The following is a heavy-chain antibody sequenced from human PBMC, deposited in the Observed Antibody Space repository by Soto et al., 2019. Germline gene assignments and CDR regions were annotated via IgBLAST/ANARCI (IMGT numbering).Heavy chain of an antibody. Sequence: GASVKVSCKASGYTFTSYAMHWVRQAPGQRLEWMGWINAGNGNTKYSQKFQGRVTITRDTSASTAYMELSSLRSEDTAVYYCARDRGYQLLIGYDAFDIWGQGTMVTVSS. J-gene: IGHJ3*02. CDR3: ARDRGYQLLIGYDAFDI. CDR2: INAGNGNT. CDR1: GYTFTSYA. D-gene: IGHD2-2*01. V-gene: IGHV1-3*01.